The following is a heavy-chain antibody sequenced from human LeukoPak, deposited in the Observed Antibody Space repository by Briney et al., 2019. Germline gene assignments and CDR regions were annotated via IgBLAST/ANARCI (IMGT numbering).Heavy chain of an antibody. V-gene: IGHV3-30-3*01. CDR2: ISYDGSNK. CDR1: GFTFSSYA. CDR3: ARDFYDSSAKILDY. Sequence: GGSLRLSCAASGFTFSSYAMHWDRQAPGKGLEWVAVISYDGSNKYYADSVKGRFTISRDNSKNTLYLQMNSLRAEDTAVYYCARDFYDSSAKILDYWGQGTLVTVSS. J-gene: IGHJ4*02. D-gene: IGHD3-22*01.